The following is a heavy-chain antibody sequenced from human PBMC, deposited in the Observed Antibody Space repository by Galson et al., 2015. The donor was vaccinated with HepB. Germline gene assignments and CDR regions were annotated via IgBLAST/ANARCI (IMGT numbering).Heavy chain of an antibody. J-gene: IGHJ4*02. CDR3: AHQTGGTFDY. D-gene: IGHD4-23*01. CDR1: GFSLSTFGVG. Sequence: PALVKPTQTLTLTCSFSGFSLSTFGVGVGWIRQPPGKALEWLALIYWDDDKRYSPSLNNRLNITEDTSKNQVVLTMTNMDPVDTATYFCAHQTGGTFDYWGQGTLVTVSS. CDR2: IYWDDDK. V-gene: IGHV2-5*02.